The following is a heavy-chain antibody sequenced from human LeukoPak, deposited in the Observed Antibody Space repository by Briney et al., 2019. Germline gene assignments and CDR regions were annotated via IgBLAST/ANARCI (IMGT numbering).Heavy chain of an antibody. CDR1: GFDFSLSS. D-gene: IGHD5-12*01. Sequence: PGGSLRLSCVASGFDFSLSSMNYFRQAPGKGLEWVSYIRASSSLISYADSVRGRFTISRDDAKKSVYLQMNSLTAEDTAVYYCAKLVAAIGGYYFDYWGQGTLVTVSS. CDR3: AKLVAAIGGYYFDY. J-gene: IGHJ4*02. CDR2: IRASSSLI. V-gene: IGHV3-48*04.